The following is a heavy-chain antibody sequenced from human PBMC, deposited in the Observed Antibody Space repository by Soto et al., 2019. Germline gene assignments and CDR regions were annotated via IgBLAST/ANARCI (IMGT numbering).Heavy chain of an antibody. J-gene: IGHJ6*02. Sequence: GESLKISCKGSGYSFTSYWISWVRQMPGKGLEWKGRIDPSDSYTNYSPSFQGHVTISADKSISTAYLQWSSLKASDTAMYYCASTYYYDSSGYYHYYYYGMDVWGQGTTVTVSS. CDR2: IDPSDSYT. D-gene: IGHD3-22*01. CDR1: GYSFTSYW. CDR3: ASTYYYDSSGYYHYYYYGMDV. V-gene: IGHV5-10-1*01.